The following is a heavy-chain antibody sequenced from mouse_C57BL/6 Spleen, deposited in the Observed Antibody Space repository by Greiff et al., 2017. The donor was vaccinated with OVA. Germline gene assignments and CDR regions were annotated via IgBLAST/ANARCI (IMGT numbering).Heavy chain of an antibody. J-gene: IGHJ4*01. D-gene: IGHD2-4*01. CDR1: GYTFTSYW. CDR2: IYPGSGST. Sequence: QVQLQQPGAELVKPGASVKMSCKASGYTFTSYWITWVKQRPGQGLEWIGDIYPGSGSTNYNEKFKSKATLTVDTSSSTAYMQLSSLTSEDSAVYYCARERGYYDYDNYYAMDYWGQGTSVTVSS. CDR3: ARERGYYDYDNYYAMDY. V-gene: IGHV1-55*01.